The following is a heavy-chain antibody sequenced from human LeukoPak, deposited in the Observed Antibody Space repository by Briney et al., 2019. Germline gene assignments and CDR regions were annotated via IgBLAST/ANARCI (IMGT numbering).Heavy chain of an antibody. CDR2: TPYGDAYQ. V-gene: IGHV3-30*04. J-gene: IGHJ6*02. CDR3: ARDLGYCNGGSCYYYGMDF. D-gene: IGHD2-15*01. Sequence: PGGSLRLSCAASGFTFHSFTMYWVRQAPGKGLEWVALTPYGDAYQNYAASVKGRFTISRDTSNSTLYLRMDSLRPEDTAVYYCARDLGYCNGGSCYYYGMDFWGQGTTVTVSS. CDR1: GFTFHSFT.